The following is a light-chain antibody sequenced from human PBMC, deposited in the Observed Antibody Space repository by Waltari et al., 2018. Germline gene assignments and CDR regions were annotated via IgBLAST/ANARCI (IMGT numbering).Light chain of an antibody. CDR2: DKN. J-gene: IGLJ2*01. CDR1: SLRSYY. CDR3: HSRDASGVGGS. Sequence: SSELTQDPAVSVAMGQTVRITCQGDSLRSYYASWYQQRPGQAPRLVMYDKNNRPSGVPDRVPGSSSHNTASLTITGAQAEDEASYYCHSRDASGVGGSFGGGTKLTVL. V-gene: IGLV3-19*01.